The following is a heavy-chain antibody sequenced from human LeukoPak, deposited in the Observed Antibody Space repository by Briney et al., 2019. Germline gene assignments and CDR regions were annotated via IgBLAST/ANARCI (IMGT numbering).Heavy chain of an antibody. CDR1: GGTFSSYA. Sequence: SVKISCKASGGTFSSYAISWVRQAPGQGLEWMGGIIPIFGTANYAQKFQGRVTITADESTSTAYMELSSLRSEDTAVYYCARGGDGRYYYYYYGMDVWGQGTTVTVSS. CDR2: IIPIFGTA. J-gene: IGHJ6*02. V-gene: IGHV1-69*01. D-gene: IGHD1-26*01. CDR3: ARGGDGRYYYYYYGMDV.